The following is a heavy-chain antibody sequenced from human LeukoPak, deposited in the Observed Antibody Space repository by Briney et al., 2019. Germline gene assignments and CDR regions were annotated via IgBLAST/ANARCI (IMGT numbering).Heavy chain of an antibody. CDR1: GYTFTGYY. J-gene: IGHJ4*02. CDR3: ARDRSWLQLYVY. CDR2: INPNSGGT. V-gene: IGHV1-2*06. D-gene: IGHD5-24*01. Sequence: ASVKVSCKASGYTFTGYYMHWVRQAPGRGLEWMGRINPNSGGTNYAQKFRGRVTMTRDTSISTAYMELSRLRSDDTAVYYCARDRSWLQLYVYWGQGTLVTVSS.